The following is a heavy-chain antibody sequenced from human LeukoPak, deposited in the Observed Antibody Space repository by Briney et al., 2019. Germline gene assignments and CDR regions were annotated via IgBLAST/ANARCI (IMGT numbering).Heavy chain of an antibody. V-gene: IGHV3-23*01. CDR1: GFTFSSYA. CDR2: ISGSGGST. J-gene: IGHJ4*02. CDR3: ASRSYYYDSSGYYKDY. Sequence: PGGSLRLSCAASGFTFSSYAMIWVRQAPGKGLEWVSAISGSGGSTYYADSVKGRFTISRDNSKNTLYLQMNSLRAEDTAVYYCASRSYYYDSSGYYKDYWGQGTLVTVSS. D-gene: IGHD3-22*01.